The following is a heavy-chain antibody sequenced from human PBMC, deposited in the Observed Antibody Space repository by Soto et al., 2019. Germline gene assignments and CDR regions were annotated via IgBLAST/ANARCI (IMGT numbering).Heavy chain of an antibody. J-gene: IGHJ4*02. Sequence: EVQVVESGGGLVQPGGSLRLYCAVSGFTFSDHYMEWFRQATGKGLEWIGRTRNKRKSYSTEYAASVEGRFSISRDDSKNSLYLQMSSLQTEDTAVYYCAVDRLATGSYWGQGTLVTVSS. CDR2: TRNKRKSYST. CDR3: AVDRLATGSY. D-gene: IGHD5-12*01. CDR1: GFTFSDHY. V-gene: IGHV3-72*01.